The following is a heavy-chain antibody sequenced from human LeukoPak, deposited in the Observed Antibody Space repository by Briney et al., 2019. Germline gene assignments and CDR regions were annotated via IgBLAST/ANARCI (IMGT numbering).Heavy chain of an antibody. CDR3: ATLSIAAAGSDDY. D-gene: IGHD6-13*01. CDR1: GFTFSSYS. CDR2: ISSSSSTI. Sequence: PGGSLRLSCAASGFTFSSYSMNWVRQAPGKGLEWVSYISSSSSTIYYADSVKGRFTISRDNAKNSLYLQMNSLRAEDTAVYYCATLSIAAAGSDDYWGQGTLVTVSS. J-gene: IGHJ4*02. V-gene: IGHV3-48*04.